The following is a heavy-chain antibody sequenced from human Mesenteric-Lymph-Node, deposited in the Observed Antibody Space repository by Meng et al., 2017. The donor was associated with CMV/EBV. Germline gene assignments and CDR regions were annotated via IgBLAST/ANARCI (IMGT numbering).Heavy chain of an antibody. CDR2: ISPTGSDI. CDR3: ARDLAYDYYFGMDV. V-gene: IGHV3-11*04. Sequence: GESLKISCAASGFPFNDYYMTWVRQAPGKGLEWLSYISPTGSDIYYADSVKGRFTISRDNTKRSVYLQMSSLRLEDTAVYYCARDLAYDYYFGMDVWGQGTTVTVSS. CDR1: GFPFNDYY. J-gene: IGHJ6*02.